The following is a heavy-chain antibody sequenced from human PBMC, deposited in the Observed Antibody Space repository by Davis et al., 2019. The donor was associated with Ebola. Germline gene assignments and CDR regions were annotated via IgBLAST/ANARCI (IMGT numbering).Heavy chain of an antibody. D-gene: IGHD3-22*01. CDR2: IYYSGST. V-gene: IGHV4-31*03. CDR1: GGSISRGGSY. J-gene: IGHJ6*03. Sequence: PSETLFLTCTVSGGSISRGGSYWTRIRQHPGKGLEWIGYIYYSGSTYYKPSLKSRVTISLGTSKNQFSLNLYSVTAADTAVYYCARDLRYDSSGYDYYFYMDVWGKGTTVTVSS. CDR3: ARDLRYDSSGYDYYFYMDV.